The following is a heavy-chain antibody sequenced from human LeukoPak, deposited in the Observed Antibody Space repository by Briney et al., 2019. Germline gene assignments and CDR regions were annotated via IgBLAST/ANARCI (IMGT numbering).Heavy chain of an antibody. Sequence: SQTLSHTCAISGDSVSTSSVAWNWIRQSPSRSLEWLGRTYFRSKWNNDYAVSVKSRIIINPDTSKNQFSLQLNSVTPEDTAVYYCARYNWNGGRAFDVWGQGTMVTVSS. V-gene: IGHV6-1*01. CDR2: TYFRSKWNN. J-gene: IGHJ3*01. D-gene: IGHD1-1*01. CDR1: GDSVSTSSVA. CDR3: ARYNWNGGRAFDV.